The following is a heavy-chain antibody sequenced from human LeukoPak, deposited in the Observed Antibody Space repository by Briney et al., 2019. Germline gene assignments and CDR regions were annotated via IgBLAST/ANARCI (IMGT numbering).Heavy chain of an antibody. V-gene: IGHV3-20*04. CDR3: ARGLNYYESSGYPYFDY. D-gene: IGHD3-22*01. Sequence: RPGGSLRLSCAASGFTFDDYGMSWVRQAPGKGLEWVSGINWNGGSTGYADSVKGRFTISRDNAKNSLYLQMNSLRAEDTALYYCARGLNYYESSGYPYFDYWGQGTLVTVSS. CDR1: GFTFDDYG. J-gene: IGHJ4*02. CDR2: INWNGGST.